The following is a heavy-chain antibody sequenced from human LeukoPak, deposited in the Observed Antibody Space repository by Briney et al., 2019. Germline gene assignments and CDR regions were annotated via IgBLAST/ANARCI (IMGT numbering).Heavy chain of an antibody. Sequence: GESLKISCRGSGYRFTNYRIAWVRQMPGKGLEWMGLIYPGDSETTYSPSFQGHVTISVDKSINTAYPQSRSLRTSDSPMCSCVRLDEDFYYDGRGFYFWGQGTNVTDCS. CDR3: VRLDEDFYYDGRGFYF. CDR1: GYRFTNYR. CDR2: IYPGDSET. D-gene: IGHD3-22*01. V-gene: IGHV5-51*01. J-gene: IGHJ1*01.